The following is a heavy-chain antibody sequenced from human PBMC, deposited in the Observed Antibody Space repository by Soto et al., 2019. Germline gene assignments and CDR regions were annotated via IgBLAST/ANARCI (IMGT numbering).Heavy chain of an antibody. CDR1: GGSISSYY. J-gene: IGHJ6*02. V-gene: IGHV4-59*01. CDR2: MYNTGST. CDR3: ARDLWGSCGADCDPLDV. D-gene: IGHD2-21*02. Sequence: QVRLQESGPGLVKPSETLSLTCTVSGGSISSYYWSWIRPPPGKGLEWSGYMYNTGSTIDNPSPKGRGPISVGTAKYQFSLKLNYLPRADTAVYYCARDLWGSCGADCDPLDVWGQGTTVTVSS.